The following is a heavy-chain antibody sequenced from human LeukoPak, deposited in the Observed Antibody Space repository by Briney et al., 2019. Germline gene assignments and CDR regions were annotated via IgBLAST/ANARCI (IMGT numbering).Heavy chain of an antibody. Sequence: GGSLRLSCETSGFTFTNYAMSWVRQAPGEGLEWVSSITHNGDSIYYAASVKGQFTVSRDNAREALYLQMNSLRVEDTAVYYCARARDSSGYPDAFDVWGQGTMVTVSS. CDR1: GFTFTNYA. CDR2: ITHNGDSI. J-gene: IGHJ3*01. D-gene: IGHD3-22*01. V-gene: IGHV3-21*01. CDR3: ARARDSSGYPDAFDV.